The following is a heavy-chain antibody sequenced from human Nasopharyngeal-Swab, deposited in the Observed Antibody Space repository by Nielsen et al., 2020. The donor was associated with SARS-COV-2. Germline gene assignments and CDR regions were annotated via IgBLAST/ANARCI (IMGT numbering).Heavy chain of an antibody. CDR1: GYSFNTYP. D-gene: IGHD6-19*01. Sequence: ASVKVSCKASGYSFNTYPISWVRQAPGQGLEYMGWVNTRSGSARYAQAFTGRFVFSSDPSVTTAYMEISDLKAGDTGVYFCARTPFGSGRAGDWGQGTLVTVSS. J-gene: IGHJ4*02. CDR3: ARTPFGSGRAGD. CDR2: VNTRSGSA. V-gene: IGHV7-4-1*02.